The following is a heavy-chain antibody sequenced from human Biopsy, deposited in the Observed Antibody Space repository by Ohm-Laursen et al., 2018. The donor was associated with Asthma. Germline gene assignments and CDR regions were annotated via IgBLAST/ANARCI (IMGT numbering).Heavy chain of an antibody. CDR3: ARGDSSNWSHYYFDY. Sequence: SLRLSCAAFGFSFSNFAIHWVRRAPGKGLEWVGVISKDASTQDYADSVKGRFTISRDTSKNTLFLQMNSPRAEDTAVYYCARGDSSNWSHYYFDYWGQGTLVTVSS. V-gene: IGHV3-30*07. J-gene: IGHJ4*02. CDR2: ISKDASTQ. D-gene: IGHD3-22*01. CDR1: GFSFSNFA.